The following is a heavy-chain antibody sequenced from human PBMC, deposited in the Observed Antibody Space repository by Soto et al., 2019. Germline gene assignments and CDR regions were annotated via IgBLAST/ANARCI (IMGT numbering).Heavy chain of an antibody. CDR2: INGDTGDT. CDR3: ARDGFYDILTGYLDS. D-gene: IGHD3-9*01. V-gene: IGHV1-3*01. Sequence: QVQLVQSGAEVKKPGASVKVSCKASGYTFTSYSMHWVRQAPGQRLEWMGWINGDTGDTKYSQKFQDRVTITRETSASTAYMELSSLRSEDTAVYYCARDGFYDILTGYLDSWGQGTVVTVSS. CDR1: GYTFTSYS. J-gene: IGHJ4*02.